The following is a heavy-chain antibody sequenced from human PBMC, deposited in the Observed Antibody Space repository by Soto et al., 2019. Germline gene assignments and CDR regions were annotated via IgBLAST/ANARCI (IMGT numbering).Heavy chain of an antibody. D-gene: IGHD2-21*02. V-gene: IGHV4-31*03. Sequence: SETLSLTCTVSGGSISSGGYYWNWIRQHPGKGLEWIAYIYYTGTTYYNPSLKSRVTISIDRSNNQFSLMLSSVTAADTAVYYCARDLRLDSWCPGTLVT. J-gene: IGHJ4*02. CDR3: ARDLRLDS. CDR1: GGSISSGGYY. CDR2: IYYTGTT.